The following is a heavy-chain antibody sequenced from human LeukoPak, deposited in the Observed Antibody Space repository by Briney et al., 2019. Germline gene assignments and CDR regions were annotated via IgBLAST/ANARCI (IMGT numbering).Heavy chain of an antibody. D-gene: IGHD3-3*01. J-gene: IGHJ4*02. V-gene: IGHV3-23*01. CDR2: IYASGAST. Sequence: GGSLRLSCAASGFTFRSYAMSWARQAPGQGLEWVSIIYASGASTNYADSVRGRFTTFRDNSNNMVYLQMNSLRAEDTAVYYCATDFEQDSWSGHSDWGQGTLVTVSS. CDR3: ATDFEQDSWSGHSD. CDR1: GFTFRSYA.